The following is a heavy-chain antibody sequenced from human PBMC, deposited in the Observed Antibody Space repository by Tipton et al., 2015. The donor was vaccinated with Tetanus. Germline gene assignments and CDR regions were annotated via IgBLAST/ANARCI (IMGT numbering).Heavy chain of an antibody. CDR2: IYYKGST. CDR1: GDSMSPYY. V-gene: IGHV4-59*01. J-gene: IGHJ4*02. Sequence: LRLSCTISGDSMSPYYWGWLRQTPGKGLEWIGNIYYKGSTNYNPSLSGRVATSVDTSKNQFSLSMTSVTAADTAVYFCARGGTMVHGVILQDLFYYWGQGSLGSVSS. D-gene: IGHD3-10*01. CDR3: ARGGTMVHGVILQDLFYY.